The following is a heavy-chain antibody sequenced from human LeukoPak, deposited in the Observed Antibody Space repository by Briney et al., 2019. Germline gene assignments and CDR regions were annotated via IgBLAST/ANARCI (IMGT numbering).Heavy chain of an antibody. V-gene: IGHV3-23*01. CDR1: GFTFSSYA. Sequence: GGSLRLSCAASGFTFSSYAMGWVRQAPGKGLEWVSAISGSGGSTYYADSVKGRFTISRDNSKNTLYLQVNSLRAEDTAVYYCAQGRWGSYHLWDAFDIWGQGTMVTVSS. CDR3: AQGRWGSYHLWDAFDI. CDR2: ISGSGGST. J-gene: IGHJ3*02. D-gene: IGHD3-16*01.